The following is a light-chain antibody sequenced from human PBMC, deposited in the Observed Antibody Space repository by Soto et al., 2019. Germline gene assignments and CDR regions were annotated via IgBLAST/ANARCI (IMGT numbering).Light chain of an antibody. V-gene: IGKV3-11*01. J-gene: IGKJ2*01. CDR1: QSVSSY. CDR2: DAS. Sequence: EIVLTQSPATLSLSPGERATLSCRASQSVSSYLAWYQQKPGQAPRLLFYDASNRATGIPARFSGSGSGTDFTLTISSLEPEDFAVYYCQQRSNWPPMYTFGQGTKLEIK. CDR3: QQRSNWPPMYT.